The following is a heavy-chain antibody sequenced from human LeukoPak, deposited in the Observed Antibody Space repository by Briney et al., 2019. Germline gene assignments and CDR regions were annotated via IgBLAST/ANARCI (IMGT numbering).Heavy chain of an antibody. Sequence: SAILSLTCAVYVGSFSDYYWSWIREPPGKGREWIGEINHSENCNYNPSLKSRVTISVDTSKNQFSLNMWSVTAADTAVYYCARRNDYGEYEPPDCWGQGTLVTVSS. J-gene: IGHJ4*02. CDR1: VGSFSDYY. V-gene: IGHV4-34*01. CDR3: ARRNDYGEYEPPDC. CDR2: INHSENC. D-gene: IGHD4-17*01.